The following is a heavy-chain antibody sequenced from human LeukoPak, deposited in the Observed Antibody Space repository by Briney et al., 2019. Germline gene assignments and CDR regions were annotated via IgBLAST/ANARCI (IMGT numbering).Heavy chain of an antibody. V-gene: IGHV3-30*04. J-gene: IGHJ4*02. D-gene: IGHD4-17*01. CDR1: GFTFSSYA. CDR3: ARDSVTTWDYYFDY. CDR2: ISYDGSNK. Sequence: GGSLRLSCAASGFTFSSYAMHWVRQAPGKGLEWVAVISYDGSNKYYADSVKGRFTISRDNAKNSLYLQMNSLRAEDTAVYYCARDSVTTWDYYFDYWGQGTLVTVSS.